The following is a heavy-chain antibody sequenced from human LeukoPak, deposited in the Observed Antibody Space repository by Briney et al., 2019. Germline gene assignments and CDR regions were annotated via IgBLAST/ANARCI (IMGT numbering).Heavy chain of an antibody. CDR1: GGSISSYY. CDR2: IYYSGST. Sequence: ASETLSLTCTVSGGSISSYYWSWIRQPPGKGLEWIGYIYYSGSTNYNPSLKSRVTISVDTSKNQFSLKLSSVTAADTAVYYCARELPPFSRYYDSSGYGFDYWGQGTLVTVSS. CDR3: ARELPPFSRYYDSSGYGFDY. J-gene: IGHJ4*02. V-gene: IGHV4-59*12. D-gene: IGHD3-22*01.